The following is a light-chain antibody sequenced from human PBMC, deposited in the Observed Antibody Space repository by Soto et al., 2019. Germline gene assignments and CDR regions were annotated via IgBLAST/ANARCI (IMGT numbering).Light chain of an antibody. V-gene: IGKV3-11*01. Sequence: IVLTQDPATLSLSPGERATLSCRASQSVSSYLAWYQQKPGQAPRLLIYDASNRATGIPARFSGSGSGTDFTLTISSLEPEDFAVYYCQQRSNWPITFGQGTRLEIK. CDR1: QSVSSY. CDR2: DAS. J-gene: IGKJ5*01. CDR3: QQRSNWPIT.